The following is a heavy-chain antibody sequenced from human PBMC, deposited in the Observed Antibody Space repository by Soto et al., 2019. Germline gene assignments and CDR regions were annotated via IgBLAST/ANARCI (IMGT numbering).Heavy chain of an antibody. CDR1: GGTFSSYT. CDR3: ARLPVADLYRDY. V-gene: IGHV1-69*13. CDR2: IIPIFGTA. Sequence: QVQLVQSGAEVKKPGSSVKVSCKASGGTFSSYTIRWVRQAPGQGLEWMGGIIPIFGTANYAQKFQGRVTITADESTSTAYMELSRLRSEDTAVYYCARLPVADLYRDYWGQGTLVTVSS. J-gene: IGHJ4*02. D-gene: IGHD6-19*01.